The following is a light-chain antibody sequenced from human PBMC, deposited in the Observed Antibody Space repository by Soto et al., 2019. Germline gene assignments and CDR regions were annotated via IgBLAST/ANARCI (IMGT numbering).Light chain of an antibody. CDR1: QSVSSY. CDR3: QQRSNWPPIT. Sequence: EIVLTQSPATLSWSPGERATLSCRASQSVSSYLAWYQQKPGQAPRLLIYAASNRPTGIPARFSGSGSGTDFTLTISSLEPEDFAVYYCQQRSNWPPITFGQGTRLEIK. J-gene: IGKJ5*01. V-gene: IGKV3-11*01. CDR2: AAS.